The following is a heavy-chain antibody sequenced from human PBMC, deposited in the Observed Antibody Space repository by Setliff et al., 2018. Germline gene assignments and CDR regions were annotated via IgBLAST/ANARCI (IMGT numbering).Heavy chain of an antibody. D-gene: IGHD1-26*01. CDR3: AKSHGYSATYYVEFVLGALDY. CDR1: GFTFSNAW. Sequence: PGGSLRLSCAASGFTFSNAWMSWVRQAPGKGLEWVGRIKSKTDGGTTDYAAPVKGRFTISRDDSKNTLYLQMNSLKAEDTAIYYCAKSHGYSATYYVEFVLGALDYWGQGSLVTVSS. CDR2: IKSKTDGGTT. V-gene: IGHV3-15*01. J-gene: IGHJ4*02.